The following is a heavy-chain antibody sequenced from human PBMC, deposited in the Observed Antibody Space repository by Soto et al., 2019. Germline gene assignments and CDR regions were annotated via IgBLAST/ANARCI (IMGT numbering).Heavy chain of an antibody. CDR3: VLWPPYYFDY. CDR1: GFTFSGYA. V-gene: IGHV3-23*01. J-gene: IGHJ4*02. Sequence: EVQLLESGGGLVQPGGSLSLSCAASGFTFSGYAMSWVGQVPGKGLGGVSAIRGIGGSTYYAVSVKGRFTISSDNSKNTLYLQMNSLRAEDTAVYYCVLWPPYYFDYWGQGTLVTVSS. D-gene: IGHD3-10*01. CDR2: IRGIGGST.